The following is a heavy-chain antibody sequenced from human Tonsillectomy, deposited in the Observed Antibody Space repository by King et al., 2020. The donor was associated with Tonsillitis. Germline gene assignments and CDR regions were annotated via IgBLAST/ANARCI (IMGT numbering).Heavy chain of an antibody. V-gene: IGHV1-69*01. J-gene: IGHJ4*02. CDR2: IITMFGAS. D-gene: IGHD5-24*01. Sequence: VQLVESGAEVKKPGSSVRVSCKASGGTFSGYPIAWVRQAPGQGLEWMGGIITMFGASNYAQKFQGRVTITADESTSTAYMELSSLMSEDTAVYYCARLGDGYSYDYWGQGTLVTVSS. CDR1: GGTFSGYP. CDR3: ARLGDGYSYDY.